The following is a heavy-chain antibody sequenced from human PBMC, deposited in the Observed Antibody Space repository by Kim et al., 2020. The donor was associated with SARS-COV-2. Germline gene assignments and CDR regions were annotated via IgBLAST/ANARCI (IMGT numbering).Heavy chain of an antibody. J-gene: IGHJ4*02. CDR1: GYSLRDLS. D-gene: IGHD6-19*01. CDR3: AISKGVAVAGILDY. Sequence: ASVKVSCKVSGYSLRDLSMHWVRQGPGKGLEWLGGFDPEDGETVHAQKFQGRVTMTEDISTNTAYMELGDLRSDDTASYFCAISKGVAVAGILDYWGQGT. V-gene: IGHV1-24*01. CDR2: FDPEDGET.